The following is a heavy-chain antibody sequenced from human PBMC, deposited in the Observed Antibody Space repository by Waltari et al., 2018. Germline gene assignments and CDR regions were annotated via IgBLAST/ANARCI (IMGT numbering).Heavy chain of an antibody. CDR3: ARNHYDFWSGSRHWYFDL. Sequence: QLQLQESGPGLVKPSETLSLTCTVSGGSISSSSYYWGWIRQPPGKGLEWIGSIYYSGGTYYNPALKSRVTISVDTSKNQFSLKLSSVTAADTAVYYCARNHYDFWSGSRHWYFDLWGRGTLVTVSS. V-gene: IGHV4-39*01. CDR1: GGSISSSSYY. D-gene: IGHD3-3*01. J-gene: IGHJ2*01. CDR2: IYYSGGT.